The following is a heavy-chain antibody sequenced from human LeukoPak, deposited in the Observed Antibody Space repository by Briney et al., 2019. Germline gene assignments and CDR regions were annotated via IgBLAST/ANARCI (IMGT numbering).Heavy chain of an antibody. CDR3: ASDIAAAGSFDP. CDR2: IYTSGST. D-gene: IGHD6-13*01. CDR1: GGSISSYY. Sequence: SETLSPTCTVSGGSISSYYWSWIRQPAGKGLEWIGRIYTSGSTNYNPSLKSRVTMSVDTSKNQFSLKLSSVTAADTAVYYCASDIAAAGSFDPWGQGTLVTVSS. J-gene: IGHJ5*02. V-gene: IGHV4-4*07.